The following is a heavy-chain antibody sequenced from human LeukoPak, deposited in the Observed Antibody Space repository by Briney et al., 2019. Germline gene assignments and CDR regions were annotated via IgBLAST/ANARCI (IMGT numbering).Heavy chain of an antibody. J-gene: IGHJ4*02. CDR2: IIPIFGIA. Sequence: SVKVSCKASGGTFSSYAISWVRQAPGHGLEWMGRIIPIFGIANYAQKFQGRVTITADKSTSTAYMELSSLRSEDTAVYYCAREREMATISPLVYWGQGTLVTVSS. D-gene: IGHD5-24*01. CDR1: GGTFSSYA. V-gene: IGHV1-69*04. CDR3: AREREMATISPLVY.